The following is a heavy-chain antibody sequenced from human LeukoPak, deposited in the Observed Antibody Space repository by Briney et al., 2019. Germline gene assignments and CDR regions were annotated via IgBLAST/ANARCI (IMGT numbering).Heavy chain of an antibody. Sequence: GRSLRLSCAASGFTFSSYGMHWVRQAPGKGLEWVAVIWCDGSNKYYADSVKGRFTISRDNSKNTLYLQMNSLRAEDTAVYYCARDRSQTPFDYWGQGTLVTVSS. CDR3: ARDRSQTPFDY. CDR2: IWCDGSNK. CDR1: GFTFSSYG. D-gene: IGHD6-13*01. V-gene: IGHV3-33*01. J-gene: IGHJ4*02.